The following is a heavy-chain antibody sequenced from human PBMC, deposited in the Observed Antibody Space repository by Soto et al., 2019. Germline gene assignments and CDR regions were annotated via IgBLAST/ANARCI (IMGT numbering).Heavy chain of an antibody. V-gene: IGHV3-11*01. CDR3: ARWPNYGDYVHAFDI. Sequence: QVQLVESGGGLVKPVGSLRLSCAASGFTFSDYYMSWIRQAPGKGLEWVSYISSSGSTIYYADSVKGRFTISRDNAKNSLYLQMNSLRAEDTAVYYYARWPNYGDYVHAFDIWGQGTMVTVSS. D-gene: IGHD4-17*01. CDR2: ISSSGSTI. CDR1: GFTFSDYY. J-gene: IGHJ3*02.